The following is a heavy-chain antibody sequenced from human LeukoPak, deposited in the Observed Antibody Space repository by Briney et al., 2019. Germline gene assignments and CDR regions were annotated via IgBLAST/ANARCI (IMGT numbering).Heavy chain of an antibody. J-gene: IGHJ3*02. CDR2: IYGSGVT. D-gene: IGHD6-25*01. Sequence: SETLSLTCTISGDSIINYYWTWIRLPAGKGLEWIGRIYGSGVTNYNPSLKSRVTLSVDTSKNHLSLEMNSVTAADTAVYYCARGPGSATAEAFDIWGQGTMVTVSS. CDR3: ARGPGSATAEAFDI. V-gene: IGHV4-4*07. CDR1: GDSIINYY.